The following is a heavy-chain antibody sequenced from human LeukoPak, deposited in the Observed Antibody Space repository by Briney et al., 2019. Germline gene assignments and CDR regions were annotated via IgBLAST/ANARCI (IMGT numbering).Heavy chain of an antibody. D-gene: IGHD5-18*01. J-gene: IGHJ4*02. CDR2: ISSSGRAI. CDR1: GFTFSSSE. V-gene: IGHV3-48*03. Sequence: GGSLRLSCTVFGFTFSSSELNWVRQAPGKGLEWLSYISSSGRAIYYADSVKGRFTMSRDNAKNSLYLQINSLRAEDTAVYYCSTSTAMVHFFWGQGTLVTVSS. CDR3: STSTAMVHFF.